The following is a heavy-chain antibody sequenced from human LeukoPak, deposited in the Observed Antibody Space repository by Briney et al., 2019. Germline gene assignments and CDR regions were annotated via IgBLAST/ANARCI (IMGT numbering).Heavy chain of an antibody. Sequence: EGSLRLSCAASAFTVSSNYMSWARQAPGKGLEWVSVIYSGGVTYYADSVKGRFTISRDNSKNTLYLQMNSLRAEDTAVYYCARGAVQFYFDYWGQGTLVTVSS. V-gene: IGHV3-53*01. CDR1: AFTVSSNY. CDR3: ARGAVQFYFDY. D-gene: IGHD6-19*01. J-gene: IGHJ4*02. CDR2: IYSGGVT.